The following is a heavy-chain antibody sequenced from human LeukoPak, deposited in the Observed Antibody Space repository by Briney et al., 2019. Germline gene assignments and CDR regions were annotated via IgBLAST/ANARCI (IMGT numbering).Heavy chain of an antibody. V-gene: IGHV3-48*04. CDR3: AREGNYYDSSGYYPMDY. J-gene: IGHJ4*02. D-gene: IGHD3-22*01. CDR1: GFPFSTYN. CDR2: ITGVSTTI. Sequence: PGGSLRLSCAASGFPFSTYNMNWVRQAPGKGLEWISYITGVSTTIYYADSVKGRFTISRDNAKNSLSLQMNSLRAEDTAVYYCAREGNYYDSSGYYPMDYWGQGTLVTVSS.